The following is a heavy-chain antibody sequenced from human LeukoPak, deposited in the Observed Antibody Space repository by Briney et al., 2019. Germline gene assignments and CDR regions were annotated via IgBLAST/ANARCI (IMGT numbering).Heavy chain of an antibody. CDR1: GFTFDDYA. J-gene: IGHJ6*02. V-gene: IGHV3-9*01. CDR2: ISWNSGSI. CDR3: AKVPNTDYYYYGMDV. Sequence: QPGRSLRLSCAASGFTFDDYAMHWVRQAPGKGLEWVSGISWNSGSIGYADSVKGRFTTSRDNAKNSLYLQMNSLRAEDTALYYCAKVPNTDYYYYGMDVWGQGTTVTVSS. D-gene: IGHD1/OR15-1a*01.